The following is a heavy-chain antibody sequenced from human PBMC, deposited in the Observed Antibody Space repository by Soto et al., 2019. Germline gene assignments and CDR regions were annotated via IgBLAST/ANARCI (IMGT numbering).Heavy chain of an antibody. V-gene: IGHV1-69*06. CDR3: ERRTVTDNYYYGMDV. CDR2: IIPIFGTA. CDR1: GGTFSSYA. D-gene: IGHD4-17*01. Sequence: SVKVSCKASGGTFSSYAISWVRQAPGQGLEWMGGIIPIFGTANYAQKFQGRVTITADKSTSTAYMELSSLRSEDTAVYYCERRTVTDNYYYGMDVWGQGTTVTVSS. J-gene: IGHJ6*02.